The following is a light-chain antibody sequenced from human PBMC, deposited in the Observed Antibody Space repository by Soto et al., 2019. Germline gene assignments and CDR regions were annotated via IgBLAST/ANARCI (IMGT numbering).Light chain of an antibody. CDR3: PQSYSIPLI. Sequence: DIQMTQSPSSLSASVGDRVTITCRASQSISTYLNWYQQKPGKAPKLLIYLTSSLQSGVPSRFSGGGSGTDFTLTISSLQPEDFATYYCPQSYSIPLIFGGGTKV. CDR1: QSISTY. CDR2: LTS. J-gene: IGKJ4*01. V-gene: IGKV1-39*01.